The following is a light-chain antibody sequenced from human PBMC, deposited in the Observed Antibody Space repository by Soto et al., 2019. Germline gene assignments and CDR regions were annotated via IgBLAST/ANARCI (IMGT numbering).Light chain of an antibody. CDR2: GAS. Sequence: DIELTQSPGTLSLSPGERVTLSCRASQTVRSGFVAWYQQKPGQAPRLLIYGASTRAPGIPGRFSGSGSGTDFTLTISSLEPEDLAVYYCQHYGRSSWTFGQGTKVEIK. CDR1: QTVRSGF. J-gene: IGKJ1*01. CDR3: QHYGRSSWT. V-gene: IGKV3-20*01.